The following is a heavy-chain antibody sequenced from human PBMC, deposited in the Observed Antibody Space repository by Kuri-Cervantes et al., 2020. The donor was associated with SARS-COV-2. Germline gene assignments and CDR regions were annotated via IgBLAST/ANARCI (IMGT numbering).Heavy chain of an antibody. CDR2: IYYSGST. D-gene: IGHD3-3*01. Sequence: SDTLSLTCTVSGGSISSYYWSWIRQPPGKGLEWIGYIYYSGSTNYNPSLKSRVTIAVDTSKNQFSLKLSSVTAADTAVYYCARVRGDYDFWSGYYRPYYYNGMDVWGQGTTVTASS. CDR3: ARVRGDYDFWSGYYRPYYYNGMDV. CDR1: GGSISSYY. V-gene: IGHV4-59*01. J-gene: IGHJ6*02.